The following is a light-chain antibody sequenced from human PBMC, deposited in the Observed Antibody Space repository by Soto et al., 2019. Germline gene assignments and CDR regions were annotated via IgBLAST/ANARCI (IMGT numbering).Light chain of an antibody. CDR3: SSYTSSSTYV. V-gene: IGLV2-14*01. CDR2: EVS. J-gene: IGLJ1*01. Sequence: QSVLTQPASVSGSPGQSITISCTGTSSDVGDYNYVSWYQQAPGKAPKVMIYEVSNRPSGVSNRFSGSKSGITASLTISGLQAEDEADYYCSSYTSSSTYVFGTGTKVTVL. CDR1: SSDVGDYNY.